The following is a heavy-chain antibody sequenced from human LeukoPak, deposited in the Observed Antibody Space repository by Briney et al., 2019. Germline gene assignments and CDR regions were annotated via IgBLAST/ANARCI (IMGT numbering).Heavy chain of an antibody. J-gene: IGHJ4*02. V-gene: IGHV4-39*07. Sequence: SETLSLTCTVSGGSISSSSYYWGWIRQPPGKGLEWIGSIYYSGSTYYNPSLKSRVTISVDTSKNQFSLKLSSVTAADTAVYYCAGSWYGYFDYWGQGTLVTVSS. D-gene: IGHD6-13*01. CDR3: AGSWYGYFDY. CDR1: GGSISSSSYY. CDR2: IYYSGST.